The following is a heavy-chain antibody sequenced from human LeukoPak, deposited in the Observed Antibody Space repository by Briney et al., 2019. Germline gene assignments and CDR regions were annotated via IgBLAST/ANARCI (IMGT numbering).Heavy chain of an antibody. J-gene: IGHJ4*02. CDR3: ARHPPGRDGYNGIDY. CDR1: GFTFSNAW. V-gene: IGHV3-7*01. D-gene: IGHD5-24*01. Sequence: GGSLRLSCAASGFTFSNAWMSWVRQAPGKGLEWVANIKLDGSEKYYVDSVKGRFTISRDNAKNSLYLQMNSLRAEDTAVYYCARHPPGRDGYNGIDYWGQGTLVTVSS. CDR2: IKLDGSEK.